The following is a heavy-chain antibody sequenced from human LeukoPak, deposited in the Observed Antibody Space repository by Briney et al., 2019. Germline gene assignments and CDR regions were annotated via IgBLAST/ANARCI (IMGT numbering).Heavy chain of an antibody. V-gene: IGHV1-18*01. D-gene: IGHD3-3*01. J-gene: IGHJ5*02. CDR3: ARGYYDFWSGYINWFDP. CDR1: GYTFTSYG. CDR2: ISAYNSNT. Sequence: ASVKVSCKASGYTFTSYGISWVRQAPGQGLEWMGWISAYNSNTNYAQKLQGRVTMTTDTSTSTAYMELRSLRSDDTAVYYCARGYYDFWSGYINWFDPWGQGTLVTVSS.